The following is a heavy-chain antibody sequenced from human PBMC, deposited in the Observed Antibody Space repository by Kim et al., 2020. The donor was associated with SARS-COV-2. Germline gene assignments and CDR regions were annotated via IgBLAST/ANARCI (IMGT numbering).Heavy chain of an antibody. Sequence: GGSLRLSCAASGFTFSGSAIHWVRQASGKGLEWVGRIRSKANSYATAYAASVKGRFTISRDDSKYTAYLQMNSLKTEDADVYYCTNVPGTTFAFWYAFDIWGQGTMVTVSS. CDR3: TNVPGTTFAFWYAFDI. CDR1: GFTFSGSA. CDR2: IRSKANSYAT. V-gene: IGHV3-73*01. J-gene: IGHJ3*02. D-gene: IGHD1-1*01.